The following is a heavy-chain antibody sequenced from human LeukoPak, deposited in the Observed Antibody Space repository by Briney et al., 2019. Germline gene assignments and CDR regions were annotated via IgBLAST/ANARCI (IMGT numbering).Heavy chain of an antibody. CDR2: ISSSSSYI. D-gene: IGHD3-22*01. CDR1: GFTFSSYD. Sequence: PGGSLRLSCVASGFTFSSYDMNWVRQAPGKGLEWVSFISSSSSYIYYADSVKGRFTISRDNAKKSLYLQMNSLRAEDTAVYYCARGRYDSRIFDYWGQGTLVTVSS. CDR3: ARGRYDSRIFDY. V-gene: IGHV3-21*01. J-gene: IGHJ4*02.